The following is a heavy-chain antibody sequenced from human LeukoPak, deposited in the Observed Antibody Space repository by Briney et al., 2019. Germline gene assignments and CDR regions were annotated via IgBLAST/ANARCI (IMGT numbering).Heavy chain of an antibody. D-gene: IGHD2-21*02. V-gene: IGHV3-23*01. CDR1: GFTFSSYA. Sequence: GGSLRPSCAASGFTFSSYAMSWVRQAPGKGLEWVSRITGSGGGTYYADSVKGRFTISRDNSKNTLYLQMNSLRAEDTAVYYCAKGDSSIRPRYMDVWGKGTTVTVSS. CDR3: AKGDSSIRPRYMDV. CDR2: ITGSGGGT. J-gene: IGHJ6*03.